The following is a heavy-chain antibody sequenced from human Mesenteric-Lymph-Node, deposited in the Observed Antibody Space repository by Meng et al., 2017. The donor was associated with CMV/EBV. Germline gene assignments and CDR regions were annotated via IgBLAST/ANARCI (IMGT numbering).Heavy chain of an antibody. CDR2: IYAVDRT. D-gene: IGHD2-2*02. V-gene: IGHV3-53*01. CDR1: KFIANDIF. CDR3: ARDLDCSSSSCYTSFGYGMDV. Sequence: GESLKISCAASKFIANDIFVSWVRQSPGRGLEWVSVIYAVDRTYYADSVRGRFTISRDNSRNTFYLQMNSLRVEDTAVYYCARDLDCSSSSCYTSFGYGMDVWGQGTTVTVSS. J-gene: IGHJ6*02.